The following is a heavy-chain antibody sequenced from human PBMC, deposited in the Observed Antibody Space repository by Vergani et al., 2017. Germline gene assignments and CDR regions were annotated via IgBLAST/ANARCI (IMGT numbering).Heavy chain of an antibody. CDR1: GFTVSSNY. CDR3: ARGETGTTGGGYYYYGMDV. Sequence: EVQLVESGGGLIQPGGSLRLSCAASGFTVSSNYMSWVRQAPGKGLEWVSVIYSCGSTYYADSVKGRFTISRDNSKNTLYLQMNSLRAGDTAVYYCARGETGTTGGGYYYYGMDVWGQGTTVTVSS. V-gene: IGHV3-66*03. CDR2: IYSCGST. D-gene: IGHD1-1*01. J-gene: IGHJ6*02.